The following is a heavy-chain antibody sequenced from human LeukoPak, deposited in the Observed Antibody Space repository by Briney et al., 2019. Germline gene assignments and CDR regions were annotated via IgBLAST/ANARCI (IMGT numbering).Heavy chain of an antibody. D-gene: IGHD6-13*01. CDR3: AGDPALGSTWSYYVDV. Sequence: GGSLRLSCEASGFNLGSYAMSWVRQAPGKGLEWVAYISRSSRAINYAESVRGRFTVSRDNARNSLYLQMNGLRAEDTAVYHCAGDPALGSTWSYYVDVWGKGTTVTVSS. CDR2: ISRSSRAI. J-gene: IGHJ6*03. V-gene: IGHV3-48*04. CDR1: GFNLGSYA.